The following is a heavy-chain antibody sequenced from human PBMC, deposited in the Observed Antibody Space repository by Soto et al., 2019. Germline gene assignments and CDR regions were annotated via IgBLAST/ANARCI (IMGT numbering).Heavy chain of an antibody. Sequence: PAGTPVLSLASSWLIFNRWWMMGVRQATEKGVEWVENIKHYGSEKYYVDSVKSQYINSRDNATNSFYLQINSRRADDTAVHYCARDNGLGLDYWGQGNLVNRSS. CDR3: ARDNGLGLDY. D-gene: IGHD2-8*01. V-gene: IGHV3-7*01. CDR1: WLIFNRWW. J-gene: IGHJ4*03. CDR2: IKHYGSEK.